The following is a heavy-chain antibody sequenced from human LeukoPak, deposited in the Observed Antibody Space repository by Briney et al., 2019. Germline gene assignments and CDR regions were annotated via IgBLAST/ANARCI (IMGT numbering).Heavy chain of an antibody. CDR1: GFTFSSYA. CDR3: ARRNTIAVSPSYGMDV. CDR2: ISGSGGST. Sequence: GGSLRLSCAASGFTFSSYAMSWVRQAPGKGLEWVSAISGSGGSTYYADSVKGRFTISRDNSKNTLYLQMNSLRAEDTAVYYCARRNTIAVSPSYGMDVWGQGTTVTVSS. J-gene: IGHJ6*02. V-gene: IGHV3-23*01. D-gene: IGHD6-19*01.